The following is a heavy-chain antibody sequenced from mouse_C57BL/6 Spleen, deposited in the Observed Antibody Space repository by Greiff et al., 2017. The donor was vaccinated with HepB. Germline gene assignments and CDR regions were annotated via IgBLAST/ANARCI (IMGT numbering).Heavy chain of an antibody. Sequence: VQLVESGPELVKPGASVKISCKASGYTFTDYYINWVKQRPGQGLEWIGWIFPGSGSTYYNEKFKGKATLTVDKSSSTAYMLLRSLTSEDSAVYFCARHDYNWYFDVWGTGTTVTVSS. V-gene: IGHV1-75*01. CDR3: ARHDYNWYFDV. D-gene: IGHD2-4*01. CDR2: IFPGSGST. J-gene: IGHJ1*03. CDR1: GYTFTDYY.